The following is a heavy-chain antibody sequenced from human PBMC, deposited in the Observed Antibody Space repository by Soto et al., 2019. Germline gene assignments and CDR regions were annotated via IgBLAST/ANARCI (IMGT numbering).Heavy chain of an antibody. V-gene: IGHV1-8*01. D-gene: IGHD1-26*01. J-gene: IGHJ4*02. CDR3: ARGVSAGVDY. CDR1: GYSFTSLD. Sequence: QVQLVLSGAEVREPGASVKVSCKASGYSFTSLDINWVRQTDGQGREWMGWMEPSTGRTGYAQKFQGRVTMSRETSINTAYMELTTLTSDDTAFYYCARGVSAGVDYWGQGTLVTVSS. CDR2: MEPSTGRT.